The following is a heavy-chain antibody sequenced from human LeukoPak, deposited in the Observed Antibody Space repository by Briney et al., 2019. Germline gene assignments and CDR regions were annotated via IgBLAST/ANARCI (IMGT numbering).Heavy chain of an antibody. Sequence: GGFLSLFCAASGYIFSSYGMHWVRQAPGKGLEWVAFIRYDGSNKYYADSVKGRFTISRDNSKNTLYLEVISRTAEETAVYYCAKDDAWLRFGEWSQGTLVTVSS. CDR1: GYIFSSYG. CDR3: AKDDAWLRFGE. V-gene: IGHV3-30*02. CDR2: IRYDGSNK. D-gene: IGHD3-10*01. J-gene: IGHJ4*02.